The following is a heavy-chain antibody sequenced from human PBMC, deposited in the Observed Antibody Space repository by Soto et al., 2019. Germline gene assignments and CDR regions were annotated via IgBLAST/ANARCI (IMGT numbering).Heavy chain of an antibody. Sequence: QVQLQESGPGLVKPSQTLSLTCTVSGGSISSGGYYWSWIRQHPGKGLEWIGYIYYSGSTYYNPSLKSRVTISVDTSKNQFSLKLSSVTAADTAVYYCARDYYGSGSYTYRVSGMDVWGQGTTVTVSS. D-gene: IGHD3-10*01. J-gene: IGHJ6*02. CDR1: GGSISSGGYY. CDR2: IYYSGST. CDR3: ARDYYGSGSYTYRVSGMDV. V-gene: IGHV4-31*03.